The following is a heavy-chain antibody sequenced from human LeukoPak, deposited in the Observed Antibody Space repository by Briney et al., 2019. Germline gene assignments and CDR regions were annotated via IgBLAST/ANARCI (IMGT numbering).Heavy chain of an antibody. V-gene: IGHV4-31*03. CDR1: GGSISSGGYY. D-gene: IGHD2-15*01. CDR2: MYYSGST. CDR3: ARAFAGYCSGGSCYSGATKGYYYYGMDV. J-gene: IGHJ6*02. Sequence: SQTLSLTCTVSGGSISSGGYYWSWIRQHPGKGLEWIGYMYYSGSTYYNPSLKSRVTISVDTSKNQFSLKLSSVTAADTAVYYCARAFAGYCSGGSCYSGATKGYYYYGMDVWGQGTTVTVSS.